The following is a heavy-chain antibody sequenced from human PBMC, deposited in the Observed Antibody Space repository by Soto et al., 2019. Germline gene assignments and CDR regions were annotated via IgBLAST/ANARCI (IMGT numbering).Heavy chain of an antibody. CDR2: MNVGSGNT. CDR1: GFTFTSSA. D-gene: IGHD2-2*01. V-gene: IGHV1-58*02. J-gene: IGHJ4*02. CDR3: ALVVPAAMGGDY. Sequence: SVKVSCKASGFTFTSSAMKWVRQARGQGLEWIGWMNVGSGNTSYAQKFQERVTITRDISTSTAYMELSSLRSEDTAVYYCALVVPAAMGGDYWGQGTLVTVSS.